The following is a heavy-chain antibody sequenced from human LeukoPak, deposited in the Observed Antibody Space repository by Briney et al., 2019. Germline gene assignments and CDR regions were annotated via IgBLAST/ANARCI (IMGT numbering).Heavy chain of an antibody. J-gene: IGHJ4*02. V-gene: IGHV3-66*01. Sequence: AGSLRLSCAASGFTFSDHYMDWVRQAPGKGLEWVSVIHPGGTIYYADSVKGTFTISRDNSKNTLYLEMNTLRVEDTAVYYCAMYSSAWYAVYWGQGTPVTVSS. D-gene: IGHD6-19*01. CDR3: AMYSSAWYAVY. CDR2: IHPGGTI. CDR1: GFTFSDHY.